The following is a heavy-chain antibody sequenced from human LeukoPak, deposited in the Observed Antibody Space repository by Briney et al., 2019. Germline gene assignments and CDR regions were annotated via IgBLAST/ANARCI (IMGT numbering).Heavy chain of an antibody. Sequence: GGSLRLSCAASGFTFSSYGMRWVRQAPGKGLEWVAVIWYDGSNKYYADSVKGRFTISRDNPKNTLYLQMNSLRAEDTAVYYCARDRQTAAADYYYYGMDVWGQGTTVTVSS. D-gene: IGHD6-13*01. J-gene: IGHJ6*02. V-gene: IGHV3-33*01. CDR2: IWYDGSNK. CDR3: ARDRQTAAADYYYYGMDV. CDR1: GFTFSSYG.